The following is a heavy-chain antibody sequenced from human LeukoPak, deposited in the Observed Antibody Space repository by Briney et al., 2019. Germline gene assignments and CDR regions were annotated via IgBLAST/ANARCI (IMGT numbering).Heavy chain of an antibody. J-gene: IGHJ4*02. CDR3: AKDRLYNWNFFDY. V-gene: IGHV3-48*03. CDR2: ISSSGSTI. CDR1: GFTFSSYE. D-gene: IGHD1-20*01. Sequence: GGSLRLSCAASGFTFSSYEMNWVRQAPGKGLEWVSYISSSGSTIYYADSVKGRLTISRDNAKNSLYLQMNSLRAEDTAVYYCAKDRLYNWNFFDYWGQGTLVTVSS.